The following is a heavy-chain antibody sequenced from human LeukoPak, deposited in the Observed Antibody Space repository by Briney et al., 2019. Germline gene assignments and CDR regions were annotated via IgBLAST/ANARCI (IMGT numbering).Heavy chain of an antibody. CDR3: ASGYDSSGSKGYFDY. V-gene: IGHV3-9*01. CDR2: ISWNSGSI. D-gene: IGHD3-22*01. Sequence: GGSLRLSCAASGFTFDDYAMYWVRQGPGEGLEWVSGISWNSGSIGYADSVKGRFTISRDNAKNSLYLQMISLRAEDTALYYCASGYDSSGSKGYFDYWGQGTLVTVSS. J-gene: IGHJ4*02. CDR1: GFTFDDYA.